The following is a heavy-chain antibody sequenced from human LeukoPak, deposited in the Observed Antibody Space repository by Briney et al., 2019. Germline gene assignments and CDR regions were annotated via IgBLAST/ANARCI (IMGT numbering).Heavy chain of an antibody. D-gene: IGHD4-17*01. J-gene: IGHJ3*02. CDR1: GGSISTHY. Sequence: SETLSLTCTISGGSISTHYWTWIRQLPGKGLEWIGYVLYSGITNYNPSLRSRITISVDTSQNQFSLSLRSVTAADTAVYYCARDLTTVTKGFDIWGQGTMVTVSS. V-gene: IGHV4-59*11. CDR2: VLYSGIT. CDR3: ARDLTTVTKGFDI.